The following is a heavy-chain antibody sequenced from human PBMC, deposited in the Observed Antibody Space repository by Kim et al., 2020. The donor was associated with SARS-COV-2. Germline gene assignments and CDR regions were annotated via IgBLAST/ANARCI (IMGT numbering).Heavy chain of an antibody. V-gene: IGHV4-31*03. CDR1: GGSISSGGYY. D-gene: IGHD2-15*01. Sequence: SETLSLTCTVSGGSISSGGYYWSWTRQHPGKGLEWIGYIYYSGSTYYNPSLKRRVTISVDTSKNQFSLKLSSVTAADTAVYYCASSFLCSGGSCYPPNFDYWGQGTLVTGSS. CDR3: ASSFLCSGGSCYPPNFDY. CDR2: IYYSGST. J-gene: IGHJ4*02.